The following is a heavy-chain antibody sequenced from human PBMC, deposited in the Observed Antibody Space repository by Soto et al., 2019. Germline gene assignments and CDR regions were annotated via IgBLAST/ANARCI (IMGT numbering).Heavy chain of an antibody. J-gene: IGHJ4*02. Sequence: EVQLLESGGGLVQPGGSLRLSCAASGFTFNAYAMTWVRQAPGKGLEWVSAIGGSGGNRYYADSVRGRFNISINNSKDTVDLQMNSLRVEDAAVYYCARVAYDYINSVDNWGQGILVTVSS. D-gene: IGHD4-4*01. CDR3: ARVAYDYINSVDN. CDR2: IGGSGGNR. V-gene: IGHV3-23*01. CDR1: GFTFNAYA.